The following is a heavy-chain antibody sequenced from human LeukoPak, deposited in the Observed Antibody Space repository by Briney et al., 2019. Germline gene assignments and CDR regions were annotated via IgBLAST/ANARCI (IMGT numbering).Heavy chain of an antibody. D-gene: IGHD6-6*01. V-gene: IGHV1-24*01. J-gene: IGHJ3*02. Sequence: ASVKVSCKVSGYTLTELSMHWVRQAPGKGLEWMGGFDPEDGETIYAQKFQGRVTMTEDTSTDTAYMELSRLRSEDTAVYYCATAGVLVAAFDIWGQGTMVTVSS. CDR1: GYTLTELS. CDR2: FDPEDGET. CDR3: ATAGVLVAAFDI.